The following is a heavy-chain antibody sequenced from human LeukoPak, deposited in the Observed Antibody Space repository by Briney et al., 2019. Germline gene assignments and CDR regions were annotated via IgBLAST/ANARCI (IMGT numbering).Heavy chain of an antibody. CDR1: GGSISSSSYY. Sequence: SETLSLTCTVSGGSISSSSYYWGWIRQPPGKGLEWIGSIYYSGSTYYNPSLKSRVTISVDTSKNQFSLKLSSVTAADTAVYYCAVPPGVLRYFDPWAFDIWGQGTMVTVSS. CDR3: AVPPGVLRYFDPWAFDI. CDR2: IYYSGST. V-gene: IGHV4-39*01. J-gene: IGHJ3*02. D-gene: IGHD3-9*01.